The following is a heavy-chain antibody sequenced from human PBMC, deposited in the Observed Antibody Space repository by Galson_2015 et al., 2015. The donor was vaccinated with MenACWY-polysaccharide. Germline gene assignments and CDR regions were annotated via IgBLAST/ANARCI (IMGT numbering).Heavy chain of an antibody. J-gene: IGHJ4*02. CDR1: GGSIGSGGYY. D-gene: IGHD3-10*01. V-gene: IGHV4-31*03. CDR3: ARGHGSGIYFDN. CDR2: IYYSGHT. Sequence: TLSLTCTVSGGSIGSGGYYWSWIRQHPGMGLEWIASIYYSGHTFPNPSLMSRLRMSVDTSENQFSLNLTSVTAADTAVYYCARGHGSGIYFDNWGQGTLVTVSS.